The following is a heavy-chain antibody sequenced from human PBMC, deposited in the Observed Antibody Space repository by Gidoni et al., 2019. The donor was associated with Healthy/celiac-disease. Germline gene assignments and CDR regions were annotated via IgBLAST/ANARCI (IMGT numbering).Heavy chain of an antibody. V-gene: IGHV3-66*01. CDR3: ARGLLYCSGGSCYEFNAFDI. J-gene: IGHJ3*02. Sequence: EVQLVESGGGLVQHGGSLRLSCAASGFTVSSNYMSWVRQAPGKGLEWVSVIYSGGSTYYADSVKGRFTISRDNSKNTLYLQMNSLRAEDTAVYYCARGLLYCSGGSCYEFNAFDIWGQGTMVTVSS. CDR2: IYSGGST. D-gene: IGHD2-15*01. CDR1: GFTVSSNY.